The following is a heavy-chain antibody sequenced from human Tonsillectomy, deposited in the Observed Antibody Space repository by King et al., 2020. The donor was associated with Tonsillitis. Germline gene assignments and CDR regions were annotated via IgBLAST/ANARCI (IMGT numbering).Heavy chain of an antibody. CDR1: GFTFRSFW. V-gene: IGHV3-7*01. J-gene: IGHJ4*02. D-gene: IGHD6-13*01. CDR2: IKQDGSAK. Sequence: VQLVESGGGLVQPGGSLRLSCAASGFTFRSFWMSWVRQVPGKGLEWVANIKQDGSAKYYVDSVKGRFTISRDNAENSLYLQMNSLRAEDTAVYYCAGERYSSTWYGDFFDYWGQGTLVTVSS. CDR3: AGERYSSTWYGDFFDY.